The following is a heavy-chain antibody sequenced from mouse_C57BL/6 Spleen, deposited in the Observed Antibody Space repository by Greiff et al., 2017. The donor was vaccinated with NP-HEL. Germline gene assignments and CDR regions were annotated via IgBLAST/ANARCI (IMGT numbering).Heavy chain of an antibody. CDR2: IYPGDGDT. V-gene: IGHV1-80*01. J-gene: IGHJ4*01. Sequence: VQLQQSGAELVKPGASVKISCKASGYAFSSYWMNWVKQRPGKGLEWIGQIYPGDGDTNYNGKFKGKATLTADTSSSTAYMQLSSLTSEDSAVYCCARDDFTYAMDYWGQGTSVTVSS. CDR3: ARDDFTYAMDY. D-gene: IGHD2-4*01. CDR1: GYAFSSYW.